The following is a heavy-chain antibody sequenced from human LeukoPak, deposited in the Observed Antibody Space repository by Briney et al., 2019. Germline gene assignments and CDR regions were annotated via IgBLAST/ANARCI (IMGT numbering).Heavy chain of an antibody. J-gene: IGHJ5*02. V-gene: IGHV3-48*03. CDR1: GFTFSSYE. CDR2: ISSSGSTI. CDR3: ARGCSSTSCYGGWFDP. Sequence: GGSLRLSCAASGFTFSSYEMNWARQATGKGLECVSYISSSGSTIYYAESVKGRFTISRDNAKNSLYLQMNSLRAEDTAVYYCARGCSSTSCYGGWFDPWGQGTLVTVSS. D-gene: IGHD2-2*01.